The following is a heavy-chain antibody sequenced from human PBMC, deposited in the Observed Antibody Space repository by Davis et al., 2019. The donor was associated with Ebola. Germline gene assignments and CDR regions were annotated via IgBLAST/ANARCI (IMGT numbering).Heavy chain of an antibody. J-gene: IGHJ6*02. CDR2: IIPIFGTA. D-gene: IGHD4-23*01. CDR1: GGTFSSYA. Sequence: SVPVPCKASGGTFSSYAISWVRQAPRQGLAWLGGIIPIFGTANHAQKFQGRVTITADKSTSPAYMELSSLRSEDTAVYYCARSVIGGLSQGRRYYYYGMDVWGQGTTVTVSS. CDR3: ARSVIGGLSQGRRYYYYGMDV. V-gene: IGHV1-69*06.